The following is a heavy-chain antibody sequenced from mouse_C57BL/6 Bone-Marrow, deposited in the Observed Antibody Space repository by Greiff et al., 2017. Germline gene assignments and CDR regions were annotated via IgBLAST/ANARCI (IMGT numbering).Heavy chain of an antibody. CDR3: AKNIYYYGSFDY. D-gene: IGHD1-1*01. Sequence: QVQLKESGPGLVQPSQSLSITCTVSGFSLTSYGVYWVRQSPGKGLEWLGVIWRGGSTDYNAACMSRLSITKDNSKSQVFFKMNSLQADDTTIYYCAKNIYYYGSFDYWGQGTTLTVSS. CDR1: GFSLTSYG. J-gene: IGHJ2*01. V-gene: IGHV2-5*01. CDR2: IWRGGST.